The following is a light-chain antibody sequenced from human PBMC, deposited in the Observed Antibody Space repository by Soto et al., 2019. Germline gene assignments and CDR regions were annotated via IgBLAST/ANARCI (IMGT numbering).Light chain of an antibody. J-gene: IGLJ1*01. CDR1: SSNIGNNA. V-gene: IGLV1-36*01. CDR2: YDN. Sequence: QSLLTQPPSVSEAPRQRVTISCSGSSSNIGNNAVNWYQQLPGQAPKIVIYYDNLLTSGVSDRFSGSKSGISASLAISDLQSDDEADYYCASWDDSLNAYVLGHGTKVTVL. CDR3: ASWDDSLNAYV.